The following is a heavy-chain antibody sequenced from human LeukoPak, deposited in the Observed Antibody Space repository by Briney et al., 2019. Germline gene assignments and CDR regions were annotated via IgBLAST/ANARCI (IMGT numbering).Heavy chain of an antibody. J-gene: IGHJ4*02. D-gene: IGHD4-11*01. CDR3: ARHADYRTYYFDY. CDR2: IYYSGST. Sequence: SETLSLTCTVSGGSISSSSYYWGWIRQPPGKGLEWIGSIYYSGSTYYNPSLKSRVTISVDTSKNQFSLKLSSMTAADTAVYYCARHADYRTYYFDYWGQGTLVTVSS. V-gene: IGHV4-39*01. CDR1: GGSISSSSYY.